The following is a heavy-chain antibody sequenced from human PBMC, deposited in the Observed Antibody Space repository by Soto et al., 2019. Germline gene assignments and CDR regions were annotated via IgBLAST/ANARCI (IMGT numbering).Heavy chain of an antibody. Sequence: GGSLRLSCAASGFTFSSYAMTWVRQAPGKGLEWVSGVSGTGGSAYYEDSVKGRFTISRDKSPNTLYLHMNSLRDEDTAVYYCARSSAYSDYDLEYWGQGTMVTVSS. CDR1: GFTFSSYA. V-gene: IGHV3-23*01. CDR2: VSGTGGSA. J-gene: IGHJ4*02. D-gene: IGHD4-17*01. CDR3: ARSSAYSDYDLEY.